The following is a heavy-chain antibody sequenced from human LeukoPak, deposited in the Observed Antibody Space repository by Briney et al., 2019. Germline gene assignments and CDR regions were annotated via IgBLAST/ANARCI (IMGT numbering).Heavy chain of an antibody. CDR1: GGSISSYY. D-gene: IGHD2-2*01. CDR2: IYTSGST. J-gene: IGHJ4*02. V-gene: IGHV4-4*07. Sequence: SETLSLTCTVSGGSISSYYWSWIRQPAGKGLEWIGRIYTSGSTNYNPSLKSRVTMSVDTSKNQFSLKLSSVTAADTAVYYCARDAYCSSTSCLTSFGYWGQGTLVTVSS. CDR3: ARDAYCSSTSCLTSFGY.